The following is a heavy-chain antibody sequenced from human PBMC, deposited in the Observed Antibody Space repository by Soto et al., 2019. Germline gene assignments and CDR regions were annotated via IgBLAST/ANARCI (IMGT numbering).Heavy chain of an antibody. CDR2: INHSVIT. J-gene: IGHJ6*02. CDR3: ARLIFEEGLVGAAINNYNYYGMDV. CDR1: GGSFSGYY. Sequence: QVQLHQWGAGLLKPSETLSLTCAVYGGSFSGYYWSWIRQNPGKGLEWIGEINHSVITRYNPSLRNRLIIPEDSSTNQLALKLSTVTAADTALYYCARLIFEEGLVGAAINNYNYYGMDVWGQGTTVTVSS. D-gene: IGHD1-26*01. V-gene: IGHV4-34*01.